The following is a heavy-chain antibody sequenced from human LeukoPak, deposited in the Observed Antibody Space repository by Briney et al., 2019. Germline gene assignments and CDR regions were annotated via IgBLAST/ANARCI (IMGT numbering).Heavy chain of an antibody. CDR3: ARGNYERGVSLEH. Sequence: PSETLSLTCTVSGDSISSYYWSWIRQPPGKGLEWIGYIYDSGSTNYHPSLKSRVTISADTSKNQFSLKLRSVTAADTAVYYCARGNYERGVSLEHWGQGTLVTVSS. CDR1: GDSISSYY. J-gene: IGHJ4*02. V-gene: IGHV4-59*01. D-gene: IGHD3-22*01. CDR2: IYDSGST.